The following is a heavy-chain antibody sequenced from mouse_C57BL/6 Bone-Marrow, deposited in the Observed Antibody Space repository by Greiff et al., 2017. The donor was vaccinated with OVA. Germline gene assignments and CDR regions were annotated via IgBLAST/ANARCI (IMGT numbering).Heavy chain of an antibody. D-gene: IGHD1-1*01. CDR3: VRHGLRYYYAMDY. V-gene: IGHV10-1*01. CDR1: GFSFNTYA. Sequence: EVQLVESGGGLVQPKGSLKLSCAASGFSFNTYAMNWVRQAPGKGLEWVARIRSKSNNYATYYADSVKDRFTISRDDSESMLYLQMNNLKTEDTAMYYCVRHGLRYYYAMDYWGQGTSVTVSS. J-gene: IGHJ4*01. CDR2: IRSKSNNYAT.